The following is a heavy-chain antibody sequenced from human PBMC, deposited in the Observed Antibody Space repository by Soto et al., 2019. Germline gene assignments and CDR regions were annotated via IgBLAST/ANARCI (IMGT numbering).Heavy chain of an antibody. CDR2: IYSGGST. CDR1: WFTVSINY. J-gene: IGHJ6*02. Sequence: LSLSFAASWFTVSINYMSLVRQAPVKGLEWVSVIYSGGSTYYADSVKGRFTISRDNSKNTLYLQMNSLRAEDTAVYYCARDEYPYCSGGSCLSYGMDVWGQGTTVTSP. D-gene: IGHD2-15*01. V-gene: IGHV3-53*01. CDR3: ARDEYPYCSGGSCLSYGMDV.